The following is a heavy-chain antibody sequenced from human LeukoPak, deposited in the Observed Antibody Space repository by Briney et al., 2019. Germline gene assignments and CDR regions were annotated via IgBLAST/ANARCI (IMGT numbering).Heavy chain of an antibody. CDR3: TRPDSTGFYTD. CDR2: VYPRDSDT. J-gene: IGHJ4*02. CDR1: GYSFTHYW. Sequence: GESLKISCKGSGYSFTHYWIAWVRQMPGKGPEWMAIVYPRDSDTRYSPSLQGQVTLSADKSITTAYLQWSSLKASDTAMYYWTRPDSTGFYTDWGEGTLVTVSS. V-gene: IGHV5-51*01. D-gene: IGHD3-22*01.